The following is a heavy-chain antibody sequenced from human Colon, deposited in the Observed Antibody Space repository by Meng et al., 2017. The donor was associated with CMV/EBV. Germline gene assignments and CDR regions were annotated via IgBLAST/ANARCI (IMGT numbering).Heavy chain of an antibody. CDR3: AREFSLGWFDS. CDR2: LYSGGDT. CDR1: GFTFSSYA. Sequence: GGSLRLSCAASGFTFSSYAMSWVRQAPGKGPEWVSALYSGGDTYYADSVKGRFTISKDNSNNTLYLQMNSLRTEDTAVYYCAREFSLGWFDSWGQGTRVTVSS. D-gene: IGHD3-3*02. V-gene: IGHV3-66*02. J-gene: IGHJ5*01.